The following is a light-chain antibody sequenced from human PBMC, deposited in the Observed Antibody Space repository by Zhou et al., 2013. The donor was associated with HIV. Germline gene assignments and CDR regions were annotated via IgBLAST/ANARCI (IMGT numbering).Light chain of an antibody. CDR1: QVINTF. Sequence: DIQLTQSPSFLSASVGDRVTITCRATQVINTFLAWYQQRPGKAPTLLIYAASTLQSAVPSRFSGSGYGTEFTLTISSLQPEDFATYYCQQLHTYHFGGGTKVEIK. CDR2: AAS. V-gene: IGKV1-9*01. CDR3: QQLHTYH. J-gene: IGKJ4*01.